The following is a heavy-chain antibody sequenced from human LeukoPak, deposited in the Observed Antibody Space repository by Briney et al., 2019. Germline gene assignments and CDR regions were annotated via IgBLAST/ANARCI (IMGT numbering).Heavy chain of an antibody. CDR3: ARDGTTDNYYYGMDV. CDR1: GGSISSGGYY. V-gene: IGHV4-31*03. J-gene: IGHJ6*02. D-gene: IGHD1-1*01. Sequence: PSQTLSLTCTVSGGSISSGGYYWSWVRQHPGKGLEWISYIYYSGSTYYNPSLKSRVTISVDTSKNQFSLKLSSVTAADTAVYYCARDGTTDNYYYGMDVWGQGTTVTVSS. CDR2: IYYSGST.